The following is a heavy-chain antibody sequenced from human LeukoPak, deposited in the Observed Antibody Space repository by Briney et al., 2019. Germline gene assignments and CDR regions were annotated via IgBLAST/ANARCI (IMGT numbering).Heavy chain of an antibody. CDR1: GFTFSSYA. D-gene: IGHD3-3*01. CDR3: AKRGDFWSGNPHYFDY. Sequence: GASLGLSCAASGFTFSSYAMSWVRQAPGKGLEWVSAISGSGGSTYYADSVKGRFTISRDNSKNTLYLQMNSLRAEDTAVYYCAKRGDFWSGNPHYFDYWGQGTLVTVSS. CDR2: ISGSGGST. V-gene: IGHV3-23*01. J-gene: IGHJ4*02.